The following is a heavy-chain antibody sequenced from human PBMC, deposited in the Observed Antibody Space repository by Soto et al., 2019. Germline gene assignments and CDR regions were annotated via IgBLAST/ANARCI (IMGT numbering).Heavy chain of an antibody. CDR2: THHSRGT. J-gene: IGHJ4*01. CDR3: ARYSAASGTYYFDY. CDR1: GDSIIGTHW. Sequence: PSETLSLTCAVSGDSIIGTHWWSWFRRPPGKGLEFIGETHHSRGTNYNPSLRSRVTMSLDKSKNQLSLILYSVTAADTGVYYCARYSAASGTYYFDYWGQATLVT. V-gene: IGHV4-4*02. D-gene: IGHD6-13*01.